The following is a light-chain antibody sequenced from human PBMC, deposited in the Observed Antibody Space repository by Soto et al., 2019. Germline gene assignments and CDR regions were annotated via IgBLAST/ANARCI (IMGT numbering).Light chain of an antibody. CDR2: DVS. CDR1: SSDVGGYNY. Sequence: QSVLNKPASVSGSPGQSITFSCTGTSSDVGGYNYVSWYQQHPGKAPKLMIYDVSNRPSGVSNRFSGSKSGNTASLTISGLQAEDEADYYCSSYTSSSTGVFGTGTKVT. V-gene: IGLV2-14*01. J-gene: IGLJ1*01. CDR3: SSYTSSSTGV.